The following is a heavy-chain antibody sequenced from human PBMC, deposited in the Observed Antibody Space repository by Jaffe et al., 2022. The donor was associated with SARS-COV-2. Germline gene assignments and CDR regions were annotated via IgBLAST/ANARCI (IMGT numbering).Heavy chain of an antibody. J-gene: IGHJ6*02. D-gene: IGHD6-13*01. Sequence: EVQLVESGGGLVQPGGSLRLSCAASGFTVSSNYMSWVRQAPGKGLEWVSVIYSGGSTYYADSVKGRFTISRDNSKNTLYLQMNSLRAEDTAVYYCARDRSIAAAGEKPRGYYGMDVWGQGTTVTVSS. V-gene: IGHV3-66*02. CDR3: ARDRSIAAAGEKPRGYYGMDV. CDR2: IYSGGST. CDR1: GFTVSSNY.